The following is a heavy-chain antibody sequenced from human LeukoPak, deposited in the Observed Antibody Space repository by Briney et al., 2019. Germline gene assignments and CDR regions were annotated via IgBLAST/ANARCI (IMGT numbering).Heavy chain of an antibody. CDR2: VNSDGSRT. J-gene: IGHJ6*02. CDR3: ARERQYDMDV. V-gene: IGHV3-74*01. CDR1: GFTFSSHW. Sequence: GGSLRLSCVASGFTFSSHWMNWVRKAPGSGLVWVSRVNSDGSRTSYADSVKGRFTISRDNAKNTLYLQMNSLRAEDMAVYYCARERQYDMDVWGQGTTVTVSS.